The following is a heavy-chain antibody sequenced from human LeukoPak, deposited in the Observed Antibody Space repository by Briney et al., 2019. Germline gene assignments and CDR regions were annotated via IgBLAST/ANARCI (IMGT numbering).Heavy chain of an antibody. J-gene: IGHJ4*02. D-gene: IGHD3-10*01. CDR2: ISSSSSTI. CDR1: GFTFSSYS. CDR3: ARGLYQNY. V-gene: IGHV3-48*01. Sequence: GGSLRLSCAASGFTFSSYSMNWVRQAPGKGLEWVSYISSSSSTIYYADSVKGRFTISRDNAKNSLYLQMNSLRAEDTAVYYCARGLYQNYWGQGTLVTVPS.